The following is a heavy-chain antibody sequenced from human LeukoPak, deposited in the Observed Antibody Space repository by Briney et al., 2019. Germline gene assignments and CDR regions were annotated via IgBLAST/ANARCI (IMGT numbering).Heavy chain of an antibody. Sequence: EASVEVSCKASGYTFTSYGISWVRQAPGQGLEWMGWISAYNGNTNYAQKLQGRVTMTTDTSTSTAYMELRSLRSDDTAVYYCARDRGESFRWLHHKDWFDPWGQGTLVTVSS. CDR1: GYTFTSYG. J-gene: IGHJ5*02. CDR3: ARDRGESFRWLHHKDWFDP. D-gene: IGHD6-19*01. V-gene: IGHV1-18*01. CDR2: ISAYNGNT.